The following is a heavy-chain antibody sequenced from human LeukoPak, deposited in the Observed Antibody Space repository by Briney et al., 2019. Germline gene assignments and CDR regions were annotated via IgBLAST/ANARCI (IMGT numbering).Heavy chain of an antibody. D-gene: IGHD3-9*01. CDR2: INHSGST. V-gene: IGHV4-34*01. Sequence: PSETLSLTCAVYGGSFSGYYWSWIRQPPGKGLEWIGEINHSGSTNYNPSLKSRVTISVDTSKNQFSLKLSSVTAADTAVYYCARNPYYDILTGYYQPFDYWGQGTLVTVSS. CDR3: ARNPYYDILTGYYQPFDY. CDR1: GGSFSGYY. J-gene: IGHJ4*02.